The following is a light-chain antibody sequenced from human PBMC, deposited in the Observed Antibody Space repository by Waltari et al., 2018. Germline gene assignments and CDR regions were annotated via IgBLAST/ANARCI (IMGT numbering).Light chain of an antibody. CDR2: EVR. CDR1: RSDGGGYNY. V-gene: IGLV2-14*01. J-gene: IGLJ2*01. CDR3: RSYTSSSTLV. Sequence: QSALTQPASVSGSPAQAIPISCSGTRSDGGGYNYVSWYQQHPGNAPILIIYEVRNRPAGFSNRFSGSKSGNTASLTISGLQAEDEADYYCRSYTSSSTLVFGGGTKLTVL.